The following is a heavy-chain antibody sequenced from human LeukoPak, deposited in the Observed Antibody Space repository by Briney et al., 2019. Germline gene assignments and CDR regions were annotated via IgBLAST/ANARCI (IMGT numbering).Heavy chain of an antibody. CDR1: GFTFSSYW. J-gene: IGHJ4*02. D-gene: IGHD1-26*01. Sequence: GGSLRLSCAASGFTFSSYWMSWVRQAPGKGLEWVANIKQDGSEKCYVDSVKGRFTISRDNAKNSLYLQMNSLRAEDTAVYYCARTSGSRQPYDDYWGQGTLVTVSS. CDR3: ARTSGSRQPYDDY. V-gene: IGHV3-7*01. CDR2: IKQDGSEK.